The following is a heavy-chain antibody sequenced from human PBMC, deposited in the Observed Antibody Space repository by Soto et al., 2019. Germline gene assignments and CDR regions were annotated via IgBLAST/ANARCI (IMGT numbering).Heavy chain of an antibody. J-gene: IGHJ5*02. D-gene: IGHD2-2*01. V-gene: IGHV3-30*04. CDR2: ISYHGRDE. CDR1: GFTFTSYS. Sequence: GGSLRLSCAASGFTFTSYSMHWVRQAPGKGLEWVAAISYHGRDEYYADSVKGRFSISRDNSKSTLNLQMNRLRAEDTAVYYCARGRFSTTLYAGFDPWGQGTLVTVSS. CDR3: ARGRFSTTLYAGFDP.